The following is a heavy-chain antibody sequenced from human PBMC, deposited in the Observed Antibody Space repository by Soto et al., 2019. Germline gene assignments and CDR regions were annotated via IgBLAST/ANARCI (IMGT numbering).Heavy chain of an antibody. D-gene: IGHD3-9*01. CDR2: IYHSGST. Sequence: LEILSLTCAVSGGSISSSSWWSWVRQPPGKGLEWIGEIYHSGSTNYNPSLKSRVTISVDKSKNQFSLKLSSVTAADTAVYYCARGPRETTIFYYYYMDVWGKGTTVTVSS. V-gene: IGHV4-4*02. J-gene: IGHJ6*03. CDR3: ARGPRETTIFYYYYMDV. CDR1: GGSISSSSW.